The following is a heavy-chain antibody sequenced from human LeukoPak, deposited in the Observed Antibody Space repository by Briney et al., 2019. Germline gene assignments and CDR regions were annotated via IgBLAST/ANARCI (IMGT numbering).Heavy chain of an antibody. CDR2: ISGSGGST. Sequence: GGSLRLSCAASGFTFSSYAMSWVRQASGKGLEWVSAISGSGGSTYYADSVKGRFTISRDNSKNTLYLQMNSLRAEDTAVYYCAKDYDFWSGYYTIPPLFDYWGQGTLVTVSS. D-gene: IGHD3-3*01. J-gene: IGHJ4*02. V-gene: IGHV3-23*01. CDR3: AKDYDFWSGYYTIPPLFDY. CDR1: GFTFSSYA.